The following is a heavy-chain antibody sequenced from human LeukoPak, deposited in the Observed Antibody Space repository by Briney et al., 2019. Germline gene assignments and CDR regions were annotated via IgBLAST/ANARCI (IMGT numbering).Heavy chain of an antibody. CDR3: AKSPYYDFWSGPGKNWFDP. CDR1: GFTFSSYA. D-gene: IGHD3/OR15-3a*01. J-gene: IGHJ5*02. V-gene: IGHV3-23*01. CDR2: ISGSGGST. Sequence: PGGSLRLSCAASGFTFSSYAMSWVRQAPGKGLEWVSAISGSGGSTYYADSVKGRFTISRDNSKNTLYLQMDSLRVEDTAVYYCAKSPYYDFWSGPGKNWFDPWGQGTLVTVSS.